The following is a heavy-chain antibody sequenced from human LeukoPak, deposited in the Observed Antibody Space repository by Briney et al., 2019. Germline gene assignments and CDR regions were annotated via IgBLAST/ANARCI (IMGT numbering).Heavy chain of an antibody. J-gene: IGHJ4*02. CDR3: ARLRGYYGSGSYFPDY. Sequence: GGSLRLSCAASGFTFSSYSMNWVRQAPGKGLEWVAVIWYDGSNKYYADSVKGRFTISRDNAKNSLYLQMNSLRDEDTAVYYCARLRGYYGSGSYFPDYWGQGTLVTVSS. D-gene: IGHD3-10*01. CDR2: IWYDGSNK. CDR1: GFTFSSYS. V-gene: IGHV3-33*08.